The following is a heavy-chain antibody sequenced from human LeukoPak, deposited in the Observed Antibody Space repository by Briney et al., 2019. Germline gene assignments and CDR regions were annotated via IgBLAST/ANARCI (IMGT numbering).Heavy chain of an antibody. CDR2: INPNSVDT. CDR1: AYTFTDYY. CDR3: AREKQRTVYYMDV. V-gene: IGHV1-2*02. D-gene: IGHD4-11*01. Sequence: ASVKLSCKASAYTFTDYYIYWVRQAPGQGLQWMGLINPNSVDTNYAQKFQVRVTMTRDTSISTAYMDLSRLRSDDTAVYYCAREKQRTVYYMDVWGKGTAVTISS. J-gene: IGHJ6*03.